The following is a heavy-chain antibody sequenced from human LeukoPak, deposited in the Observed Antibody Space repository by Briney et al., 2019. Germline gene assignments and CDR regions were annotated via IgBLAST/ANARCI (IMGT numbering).Heavy chain of an antibody. CDR2: INPSGGST. CDR1: GYTFTSYY. Sequence: ASVKVSCKASGYTFTSYYMHWVRHAPGQGLEWMGIINPSGGSTSYAQKFQGRVTMTRDTSTSTVYMELSSLRSEDTAVYYCARGDGGNSGPRRAFDYWGQGTLVTVSS. J-gene: IGHJ4*02. CDR3: ARGDGGNSGPRRAFDY. V-gene: IGHV1-46*01. D-gene: IGHD4-23*01.